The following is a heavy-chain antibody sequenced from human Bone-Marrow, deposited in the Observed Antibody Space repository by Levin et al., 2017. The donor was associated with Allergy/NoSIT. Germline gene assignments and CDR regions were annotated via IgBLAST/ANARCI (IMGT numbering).Heavy chain of an antibody. CDR2: INAGGGHR. CDR1: GYTFTNYA. D-gene: IGHD3-3*01. J-gene: IGHJ3*02. V-gene: IGHV1-3*01. CDR3: ARDMWDLDVLRFLEWLPYAFDI. Sequence: ASVKVSCKASGYTFTNYAIHWVRQAPGQRLEWMGWINAGGGHRKYSQKLQGRVTITRDTSANTVYMELSSLRSEDTAVYYCARDMWDLDVLRFLEWLPYAFDIWGQGTMVTVSS.